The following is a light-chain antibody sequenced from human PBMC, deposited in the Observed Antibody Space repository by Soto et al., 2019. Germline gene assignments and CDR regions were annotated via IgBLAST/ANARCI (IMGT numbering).Light chain of an antibody. CDR1: QSVSSN. CDR3: QQYNNWPPVT. V-gene: IGKV3-15*01. CDR2: GAS. Sequence: EIVMTQSPATLSVSPGERATLSCRASQSVSSNLAWYQQKPGQAPRLLIYGASTRATGIPARFSGSGSGTEFTLTISSLQSADFALYYCQQYNNWPPVTFVQGTKVDIK. J-gene: IGKJ1*01.